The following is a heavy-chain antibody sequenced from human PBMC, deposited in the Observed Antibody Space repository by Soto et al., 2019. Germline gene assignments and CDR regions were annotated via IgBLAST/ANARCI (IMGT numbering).Heavy chain of an antibody. Sequence: GGSLRLSCAASEFTFSNAWMSWVRQAPGKGLEWVGRIKSKTDGGTTDYAAPVKGRFTISRDDSKNTLYLQMNSLKTEDTAVYYCTTAIRYDILTGYYISDAFDIWGQGTMVTVSS. D-gene: IGHD3-9*01. CDR1: EFTFSNAW. CDR3: TTAIRYDILTGYYISDAFDI. J-gene: IGHJ3*02. CDR2: IKSKTDGGTT. V-gene: IGHV3-15*01.